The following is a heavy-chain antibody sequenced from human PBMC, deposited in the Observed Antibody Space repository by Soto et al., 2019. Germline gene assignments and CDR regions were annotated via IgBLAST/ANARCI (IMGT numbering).Heavy chain of an antibody. CDR1: GVTFSDHY. CDR2: TRNKANGYTT. D-gene: IGHD3-3*01. CDR3: ARSSYDFWSGHSNYFDY. J-gene: IGHJ4*02. Sequence: PGGSLILSCAASGVTFSDHYMDWVRQAPGKGLEWVGRTRNKANGYTTEYAASVKGRFTISRDDSKNSLYLQMNSLKTEDTAVYYCARSSYDFWSGHSNYFDYWGQGALVTVSS. V-gene: IGHV3-72*01.